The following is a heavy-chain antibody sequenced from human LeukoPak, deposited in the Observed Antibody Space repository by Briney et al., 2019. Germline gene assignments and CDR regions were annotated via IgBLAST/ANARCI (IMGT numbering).Heavy chain of an antibody. Sequence: ASVKVSCKASGHTFTSYGISWVRQAPGQGLEWMGWISAYNGNTNYAQKLQGRVTMTTDTSTSTAYMELRSLRSDDTAVYYCARDTCSGGSCYWGYWGQGTLVTVSS. CDR1: GHTFTSYG. CDR3: ARDTCSGGSCYWGY. V-gene: IGHV1-18*04. D-gene: IGHD2-15*01. J-gene: IGHJ4*02. CDR2: ISAYNGNT.